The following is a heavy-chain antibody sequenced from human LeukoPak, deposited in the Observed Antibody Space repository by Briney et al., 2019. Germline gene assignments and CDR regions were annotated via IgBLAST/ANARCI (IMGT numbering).Heavy chain of an antibody. V-gene: IGHV3-66*01. CDR1: GFTFSSYA. Sequence: PGGSLRLSCAASGFTFSSYAMHWVRQAPGKGLEWVSVIYSGGSTYYADSVKGRFTISRDNSKNTLYLQMNSLRAEDTAVYYCAREPPNYYYGSGSYSADYWGQGTLVTVSS. CDR2: IYSGGST. CDR3: AREPPNYYYGSGSYSADY. J-gene: IGHJ4*02. D-gene: IGHD3-10*01.